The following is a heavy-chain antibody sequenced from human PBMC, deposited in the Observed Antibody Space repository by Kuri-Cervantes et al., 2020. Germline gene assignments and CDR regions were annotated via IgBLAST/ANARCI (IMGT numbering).Heavy chain of an antibody. J-gene: IGHJ4*02. Sequence: GESLKISCAASGFTFSSYWMSWVRQAPGKGLEWVANIKQDGSEKYYVDSVKGRFTISRDNAKNSLYLQMNGLRAEDTAVYYCARDPGGYSYGPLNFDYWGQGTLVTVSS. V-gene: IGHV3-7*01. CDR3: ARDPGGYSYGPLNFDY. D-gene: IGHD5-18*01. CDR1: GFTFSSYW. CDR2: IKQDGSEK.